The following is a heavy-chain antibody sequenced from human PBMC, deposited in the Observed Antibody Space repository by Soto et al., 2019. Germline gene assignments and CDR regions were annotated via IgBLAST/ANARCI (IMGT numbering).Heavy chain of an antibody. CDR2: INSDGSST. J-gene: IGHJ4*02. CDR1: GFTFSSYW. Sequence: EVQLVESGGGLVQPGGSLRLSCAASGFTFSSYWMHWVRQAPGKGLVWVSRINSDGSSTSYADSVKGRFTTSRDNAKNTLYLQMNSLRAEDTGVYYCVRTSLVVAAATREDYWGQGTLVTVSS. V-gene: IGHV3-74*01. D-gene: IGHD2-15*01. CDR3: VRTSLVVAAATREDY.